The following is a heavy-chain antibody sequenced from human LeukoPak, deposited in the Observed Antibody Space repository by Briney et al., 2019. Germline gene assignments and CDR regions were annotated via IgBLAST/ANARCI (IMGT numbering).Heavy chain of an antibody. CDR1: GYPISSGFY. Sequence: SETLSLTCAVSGYPISSGFYWAWIRQPPGKGLEWLGIIYYSGNTYYNPSLKSRLTISVDTSKNQFSLQLSSVTAADTAVYYCARQSCSSTSCYFSFGGAYEYWGQGTLVTVSS. J-gene: IGHJ4*02. V-gene: IGHV4-38-2*01. D-gene: IGHD2-2*01. CDR2: IYYSGNT. CDR3: ARQSCSSTSCYFSFGGAYEY.